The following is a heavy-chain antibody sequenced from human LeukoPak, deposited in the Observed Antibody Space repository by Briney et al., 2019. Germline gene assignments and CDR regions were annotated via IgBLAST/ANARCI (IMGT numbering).Heavy chain of an antibody. V-gene: IGHV3-23*01. CDR2: INGSGGST. D-gene: IGHD2-15*01. J-gene: IGHJ4*02. CDR1: GFTFSSYA. CDR3: AKGGSGHSVGGSCYYDY. Sequence: PGGSLRLSCAASGFTFSSYAMSWVRQAPGKGLEWVSAINGSGGSTYYADSVKGRFTISRDNSKNTLYLQMNSLRAEDTAVYYCAKGGSGHSVGGSCYYDYWGQGTLVTVSS.